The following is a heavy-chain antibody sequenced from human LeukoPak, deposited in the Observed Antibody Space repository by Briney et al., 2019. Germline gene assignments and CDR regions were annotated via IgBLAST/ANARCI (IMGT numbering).Heavy chain of an antibody. CDR3: ARVSITMVRGVMTSYYYYGMDV. CDR1: GFTFSSYS. CDR2: ISSSSSYI. Sequence: GGSLRLSCAASGFTFSSYSMNWVRQAPGKGLEWVSSISSSSSYIYYADSVKGRFTISRDNAKNSLYLQLNSLRAEDTAVYYCARVSITMVRGVMTSYYYYGMDVWGQGTTVTVSS. D-gene: IGHD3-10*01. J-gene: IGHJ6*02. V-gene: IGHV3-21*01.